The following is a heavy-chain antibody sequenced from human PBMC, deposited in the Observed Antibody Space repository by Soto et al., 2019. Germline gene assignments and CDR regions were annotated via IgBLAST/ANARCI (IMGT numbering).Heavy chain of an antibody. CDR2: MNPNSGNT. J-gene: IGHJ6*02. D-gene: IGHD3-3*01. Sequence: ASVKVSCKASGYTFTSYDINWVRQATGQGLEWMGWMNPNSGNTGYAQKFQGRVTMTRNTSISTAYMELSSLRSEDTAVYYCGRSTRGLEYYHFWSGFYTGLRNYYYGMDVWGQGTTVRVSS. V-gene: IGHV1-8*01. CDR1: GYTFTSYD. CDR3: GRSTRGLEYYHFWSGFYTGLRNYYYGMDV.